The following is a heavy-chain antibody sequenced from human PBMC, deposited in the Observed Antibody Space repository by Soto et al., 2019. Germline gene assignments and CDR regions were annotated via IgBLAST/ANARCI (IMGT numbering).Heavy chain of an antibody. J-gene: IGHJ5*02. V-gene: IGHV1-2*02. CDR3: ARGVGSSWFDP. CDR2: VNPKSGGT. CDR1: GYTFTAYY. D-gene: IGHD6-25*01. Sequence: GASVKVSCKTSGYTFTAYYIHWVRQAPGQGLEWMGWVNPKSGGTEFSRKFRGRVTMTSDTSSSTAYMEVGRLTSDDTAVYYCARGVGSSWFDPWGQGTLVTVSS.